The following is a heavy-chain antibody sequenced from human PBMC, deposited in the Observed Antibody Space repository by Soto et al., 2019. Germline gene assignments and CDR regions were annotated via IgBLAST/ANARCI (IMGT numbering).Heavy chain of an antibody. D-gene: IGHD2-8*02. CDR2: INHSGST. CDR1: GGSFSGYY. J-gene: IGHJ4*02. V-gene: IGHV4-34*01. Sequence: SETLSLTCAVYGGSFSGYYWTWIRQPPGTGLEWIGEINHSGSTNYNPSLKSRVTISVGTSKNQFSLKLTSVTAADTAVYYCARDKITGLFDYWGQGTLVTVS. CDR3: ARDKITGLFDY.